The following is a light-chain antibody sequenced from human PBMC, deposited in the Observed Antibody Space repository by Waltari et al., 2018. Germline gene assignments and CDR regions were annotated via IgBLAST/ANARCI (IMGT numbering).Light chain of an antibody. J-gene: IGKJ4*01. CDR2: AAS. CDR1: QDISRW. CDR3: QQANSFPRT. Sequence: DIQMTQFPSSVSASVGDRVTITCRASQDISRWLAWYQQKPGKATKFLIYAASNLQSGVPSRFSGTGSGTDFTLTISSLQPEDFATYYCQQANSFPRTFGGGTKGEIK. V-gene: IGKV1-12*01.